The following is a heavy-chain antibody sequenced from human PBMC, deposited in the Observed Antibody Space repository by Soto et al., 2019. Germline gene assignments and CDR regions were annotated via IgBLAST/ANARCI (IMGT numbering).Heavy chain of an antibody. V-gene: IGHV1-8*01. CDR2: MNPNSGDT. D-gene: IGHD2-2*03. CDR3: ATVLDKAFDL. Sequence: GASVKVSCKASGYSFTSYEINWVRQATGQGPEWMGWMNPNSGDTGYSHKFQGRVTMTRNTSISTAYMQLSSLRSEDTAVYYCATVLDKAFDLWGQGTMVTVSS. J-gene: IGHJ3*01. CDR1: GYSFTSYE.